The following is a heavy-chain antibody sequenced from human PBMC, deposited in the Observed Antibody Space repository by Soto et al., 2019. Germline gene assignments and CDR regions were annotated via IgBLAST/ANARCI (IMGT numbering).Heavy chain of an antibody. CDR3: ARLPPPGYYDSSGYRDY. CDR1: GYSFTSYW. D-gene: IGHD3-22*01. Sequence: PGESLKISCKGSGYSFTSYWISLVRQMPGKGLEWMGRIDPSDSYTNYSPSFQGHVTISADKSISTAYLQWSSLKASDTAMYYCARLPPPGYYDSSGYRDYWGQGTLVTVSS. V-gene: IGHV5-10-1*01. J-gene: IGHJ4*02. CDR2: IDPSDSYT.